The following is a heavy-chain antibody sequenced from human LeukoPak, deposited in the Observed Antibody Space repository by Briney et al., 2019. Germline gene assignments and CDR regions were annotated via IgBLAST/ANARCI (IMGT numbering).Heavy chain of an antibody. CDR2: VHLDGRT. CDR3: AREGGFYRTLDY. J-gene: IGHJ4*02. CDR1: GCSGTSTNW. D-gene: IGHD3-3*01. Sequence: SETLSHTCDVSGCSGTSTNWWTWVRQPPGKGLEWIGEVHLDGRTNYNPSLKSRLIMSVDLPENHISLKLTSVTAADTAVYYCAREGGFYRTLDYSGQGTLVTVS. V-gene: IGHV4-4*02.